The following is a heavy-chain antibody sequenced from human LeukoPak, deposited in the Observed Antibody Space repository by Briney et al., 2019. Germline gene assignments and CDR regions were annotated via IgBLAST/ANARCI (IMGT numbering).Heavy chain of an antibody. D-gene: IGHD2-2*01. Sequence: GGSLRLSCAASGFTFSSYGMHWVRQAPGKGLEWVAVIWYDGSNKYYADSVKGRFTISRDNSKNTLYLQMNSLRAEDTAVYYCARDRHCSSTSCYSFQHWGQGTLVTVSP. CDR1: GFTFSSYG. CDR3: ARDRHCSSTSCYSFQH. V-gene: IGHV3-33*01. J-gene: IGHJ1*01. CDR2: IWYDGSNK.